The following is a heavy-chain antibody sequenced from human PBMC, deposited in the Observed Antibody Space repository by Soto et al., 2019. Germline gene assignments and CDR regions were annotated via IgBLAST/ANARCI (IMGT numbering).Heavy chain of an antibody. CDR3: AGGTGWFIVD. J-gene: IGHJ4*02. CDR1: GFTFSSYW. D-gene: IGHD6-19*01. CDR2: IKQDGTEK. Sequence: EVQLVESGGGLVQPGGSLRLSCAASGFTFSSYWMNWVRQAPGKELEWVANIKQDGTEKHYVDSVKDRFTISRDNAKSSLHLQLNSLRADDTAVYYCAGGTGWFIVDWGQGTLVTVSS. V-gene: IGHV3-7*02.